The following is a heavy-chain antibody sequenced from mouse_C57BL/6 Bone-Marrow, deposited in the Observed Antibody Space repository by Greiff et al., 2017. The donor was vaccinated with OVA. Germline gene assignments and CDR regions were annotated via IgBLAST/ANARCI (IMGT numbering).Heavy chain of an antibody. CDR2: INPGSGGT. Sequence: QVQLQQSGAELVRPGTSVKVSCKASGYAFTNYLIEWVKQRPGQGLEWIGVINPGSGGTNYNEKFKGKATLTADKSTSTAYMQLSSLTSEDSAVYCCATPAYSYAMDYWGQGTSVTVSS. D-gene: IGHD2-10*01. CDR1: GYAFTNYL. CDR3: ATPAYSYAMDY. J-gene: IGHJ4*01. V-gene: IGHV1-54*01.